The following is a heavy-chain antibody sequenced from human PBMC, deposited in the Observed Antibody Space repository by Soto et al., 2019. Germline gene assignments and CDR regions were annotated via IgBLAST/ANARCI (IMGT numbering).Heavy chain of an antibody. J-gene: IGHJ4*02. Sequence: QVQLQESGPGLVKPSETLSLMCTVSGGSISSNYWSWIRQPPGKGLEYIGYIYYSGSTNYNPSLKSRVTISVDTSKNQFSLKLSSVTAADTAVYYCARGGGSPDYWGQGTLVTASS. V-gene: IGHV4-59*01. D-gene: IGHD3-10*01. CDR2: IYYSGST. CDR1: GGSISSNY. CDR3: ARGGGSPDY.